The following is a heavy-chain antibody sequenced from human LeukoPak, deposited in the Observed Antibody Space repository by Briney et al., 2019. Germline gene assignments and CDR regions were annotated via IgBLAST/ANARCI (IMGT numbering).Heavy chain of an antibody. V-gene: IGHV3-7*05. CDR1: GFTFSNYW. CDR2: IKQDGSEK. J-gene: IGHJ4*02. CDR3: ARDKSVGATPFDY. Sequence: GGSLRLSCAASGFTFSNYWMGWVRQAPGRGLERVANIKQDGSEKYYVDSVKGRFTISRDNAKKSLYLQMNSLRAEDTAVYYCARDKSVGATPFDYWGQGTLVTVSS. D-gene: IGHD1-26*01.